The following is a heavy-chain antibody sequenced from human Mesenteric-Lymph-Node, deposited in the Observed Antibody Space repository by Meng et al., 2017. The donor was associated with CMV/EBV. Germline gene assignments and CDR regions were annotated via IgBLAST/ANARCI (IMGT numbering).Heavy chain of an antibody. CDR3: ARVLPSDFWSGPNAMDV. CDR2: INPNSGDT. Sequence: ASVKVSCKASGYTFTGYYMHWVRQAPGQGHEWMGWINPNSGDTNYAQKCQGRVTMTRDTSISTAFMEVSRLRSDDTDVYYCARVLPSDFWSGPNAMDVWGQGTTVTVSS. V-gene: IGHV1-2*02. D-gene: IGHD3-3*01. CDR1: GYTFTGYY. J-gene: IGHJ6*02.